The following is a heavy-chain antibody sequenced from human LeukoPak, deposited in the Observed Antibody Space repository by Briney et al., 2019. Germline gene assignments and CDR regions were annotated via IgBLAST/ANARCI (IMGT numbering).Heavy chain of an antibody. CDR1: GGSISSGDYY. V-gene: IGHV4-30-4*01. CDR2: IYHSGST. D-gene: IGHD3-22*01. J-gene: IGHJ4*02. Sequence: PSQTLSLTCTVSGGSISSGDYYWSWIRQPPGKGLEWIGYIYHSGSTHFNPSLKIRVTISVDTSKNQFSLKLSSVTAADTAVYFCARGPDSSGYYYFDYWGQGTLVTVSS. CDR3: ARGPDSSGYYYFDY.